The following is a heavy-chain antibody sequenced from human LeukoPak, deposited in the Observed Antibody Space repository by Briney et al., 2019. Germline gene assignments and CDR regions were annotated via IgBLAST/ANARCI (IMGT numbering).Heavy chain of an antibody. V-gene: IGHV3-7*01. D-gene: IGHD2-15*01. CDR1: GFTFSSYW. J-gene: IGHJ4*02. CDR3: ARDGGRREDY. CDR2: IDPDGSHQ. Sequence: GGSLRLSCVASGFTFSSYWATWVRQAPGKGLEWVANIDPDGSHQYYVDSVKGRFTISKDNAKNSLYLQMNSLRAEDTAVYYCARDGGRREDYWGQGALVTVSS.